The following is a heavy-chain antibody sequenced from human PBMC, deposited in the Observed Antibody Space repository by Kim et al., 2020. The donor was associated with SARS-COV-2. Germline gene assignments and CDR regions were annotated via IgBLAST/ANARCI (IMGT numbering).Heavy chain of an antibody. Sequence: GGSLRLSCAASGFSFSGYWMHWVRQPPGRGLMWASRIKSDGSTIYAESVEGRFTTSRDNAKNTLYLQVNSLRVEDTAVYYCARGNYHGMDVWGPGTTVT. CDR2: IKSDGST. V-gene: IGHV3-74*01. J-gene: IGHJ6*02. CDR1: GFSFSGYW. CDR3: ARGNYHGMDV.